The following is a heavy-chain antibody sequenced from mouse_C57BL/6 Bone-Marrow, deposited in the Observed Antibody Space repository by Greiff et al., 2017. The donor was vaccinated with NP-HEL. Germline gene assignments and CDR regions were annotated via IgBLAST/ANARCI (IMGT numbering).Heavy chain of an antibody. CDR3: TRVASMVEWFAK. V-gene: IGHV1-59*01. D-gene: IGHD2-10*02. J-gene: IGHJ3*01. CDR2: IDPSDSYT. CDR1: GYTFTSYW. Sequence: QVQLQQPGAELVRPGTSVKLSCKASGYTFTSYWMHWVKQRPGQGLEWIGVIDPSDSYTNYNQKFKGKATLTVDTSSSTAYMQLSSLTYEDAVYYCGTRVASMVEWFAKWGGGKGVTVSA.